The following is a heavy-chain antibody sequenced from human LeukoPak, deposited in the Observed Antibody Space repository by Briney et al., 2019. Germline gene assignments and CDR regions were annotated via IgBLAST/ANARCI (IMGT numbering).Heavy chain of an antibody. D-gene: IGHD3-10*01. J-gene: IGHJ3*02. CDR3: ARGAYGSGTYGVFDI. CDR1: NGSFSGYY. CDR2: INHSGTT. V-gene: IGHV4-34*01. Sequence: SETLSLTCAGYNGSFSGYYWTWIRQPPGKGLEWIGEINHSGTTNYNPSLKTRVAISIDTSKNQISLDLSSVTAADTAVYYCARGAYGSGTYGVFDIWGLGTMVTVPS.